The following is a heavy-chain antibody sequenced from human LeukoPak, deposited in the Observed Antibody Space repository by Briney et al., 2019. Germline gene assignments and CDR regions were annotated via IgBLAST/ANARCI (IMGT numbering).Heavy chain of an antibody. J-gene: IGHJ4*02. CDR1: GYTLTELS. Sequence: ASVKVSCKVSGYTLTELSMHWVRQAPGQGLEWMGWISAYNGNTNYAQKLQGRVTMTTDTSTSTAYMELRSLRSDDTSVYYCARVRVGATHLDYWGQETLVPVSS. CDR2: ISAYNGNT. V-gene: IGHV1-18*01. CDR3: ARVRVGATHLDY. D-gene: IGHD1-26*01.